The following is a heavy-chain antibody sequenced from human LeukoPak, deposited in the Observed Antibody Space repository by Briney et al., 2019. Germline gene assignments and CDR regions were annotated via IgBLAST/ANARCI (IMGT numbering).Heavy chain of an antibody. CDR1: GYTFTSYG. D-gene: IGHD6-13*01. CDR3: ARDTSSSWHDYFDY. J-gene: IGHJ4*02. CDR2: IMAYNGNT. V-gene: IGHV1-18*04. Sequence: ASVKVSCKASGYTFTSYGISWVRQAPGQSLEWIRWIMAYNGNTNYAQKLQGRVTMTTDTSTSTAYMELRSLRSDDTAVYYCARDTSSSWHDYFDYWGQGTLVTVSS.